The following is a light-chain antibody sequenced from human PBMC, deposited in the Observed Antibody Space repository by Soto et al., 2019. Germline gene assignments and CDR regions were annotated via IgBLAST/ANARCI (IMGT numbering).Light chain of an antibody. CDR2: EVT. CDR3: SSYAASNNFYFV. J-gene: IGLJ3*02. Sequence: QSALTQPPSASGSPGQSVTISCTGTSSDVGGYNYVSWYQQYPGRAPKLMIYEVTKRPSGFPDRFSGSKSGNTASLTVSGLQAEDEADYYCSSYAASNNFYFVFGGGTKVTVL. CDR1: SSDVGGYNY. V-gene: IGLV2-8*01.